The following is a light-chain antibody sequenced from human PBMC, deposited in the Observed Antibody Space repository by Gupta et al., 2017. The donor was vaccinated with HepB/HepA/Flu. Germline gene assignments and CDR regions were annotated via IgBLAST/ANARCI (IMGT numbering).Light chain of an antibody. V-gene: IGKV1-5*03. J-gene: IGKJ4*02. CDR1: QSISSW. CDR2: KAS. Sequence: DIQMTQSPSTLSASVGDRVTITCRASQSISSWLAWYQQKPGKAPKLLIYKASSLESGVPSRFSGSGSGTEFTLTISSRQPDDFATYYCQHYKGYSRTFGEGTKVEIK. CDR3: QHYKGYSRT.